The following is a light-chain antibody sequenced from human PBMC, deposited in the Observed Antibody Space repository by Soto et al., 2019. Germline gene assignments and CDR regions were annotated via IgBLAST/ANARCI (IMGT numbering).Light chain of an antibody. J-gene: IGKJ3*01. CDR3: QQYNNWPPAT. Sequence: EIVMTQSPATLSVSPGERATLSCRASQSVSSNLAWYQQKPGQAPMLLIYGVSTRATGVPARFSGSGSGTEFTLTISSLQSEDFAVYYCQQYNNWPPATFGPGTKVDIK. CDR2: GVS. CDR1: QSVSSN. V-gene: IGKV3-15*01.